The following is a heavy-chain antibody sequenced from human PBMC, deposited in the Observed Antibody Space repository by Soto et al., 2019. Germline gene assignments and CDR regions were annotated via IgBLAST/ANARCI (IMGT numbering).Heavy chain of an antibody. V-gene: IGHV1-24*01. CDR1: GYTLTELS. CDR3: ASRGGMVRGVITKSVRYYGMDV. J-gene: IGHJ6*02. Sequence: ASVKVSCKVSGYTLTELSMHWVRQAPGKGLEWXXGFDPEDGETIYAQKFQGRVTMTEDTSTDTAYMELSSLRSEDTAVYYCASRGGMVRGVITKSVRYYGMDVWGQGTTVTVSS. D-gene: IGHD3-10*01. CDR2: FDPEDGET.